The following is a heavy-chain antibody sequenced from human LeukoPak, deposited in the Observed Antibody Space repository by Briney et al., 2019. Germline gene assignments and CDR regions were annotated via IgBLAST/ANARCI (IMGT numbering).Heavy chain of an antibody. CDR3: AKVGWLLSAPGLQYYFDY. CDR2: ISGSGGST. J-gene: IGHJ4*02. D-gene: IGHD3/OR15-3a*01. CDR1: GFTFSSYA. V-gene: IGHV3-23*01. Sequence: HPGGSLRLSCAASGFTFSSYAMSWVRQAPGKGLEWVSAISGSGGSTYYADSVKGRFTISRDNSKNTLYLQMNSLRAEDTAVYYCAKVGWLLSAPGLQYYFDYWGQGTLVTVSS.